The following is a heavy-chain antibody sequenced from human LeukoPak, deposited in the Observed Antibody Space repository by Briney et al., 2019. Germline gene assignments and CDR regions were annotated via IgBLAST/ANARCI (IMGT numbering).Heavy chain of an antibody. J-gene: IGHJ3*02. D-gene: IGHD3-3*01. Sequence: SETLSLTCAVYGGSFSGYYWSWIRQPPGKGLEWIGEINHSGSTNYNPSPKSRVTISVDTSKNQFSLKLSSVTAADTAVYYCARGGGIFGVVHDPLDAFDIWGQGTMVTVSS. V-gene: IGHV4-34*01. CDR3: ARGGGIFGVVHDPLDAFDI. CDR2: INHSGST. CDR1: GGSFSGYY.